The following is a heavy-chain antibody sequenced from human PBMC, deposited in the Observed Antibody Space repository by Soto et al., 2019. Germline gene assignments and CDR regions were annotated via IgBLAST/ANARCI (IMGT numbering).Heavy chain of an antibody. D-gene: IGHD3-3*01. CDR2: INHSGST. V-gene: IGHV4-34*01. J-gene: IGHJ4*02. Sequence: SETLSLTCAVYGGSFSGYYWSWIRQPPGKGLEWIGEINHSGSTNYNPSLKSRVTISVDTSKNQFSLKLSSVTAADTAVYYCARGRPAFWSGYYVDYWGQGTLVTVSS. CDR3: ARGRPAFWSGYYVDY. CDR1: GGSFSGYY.